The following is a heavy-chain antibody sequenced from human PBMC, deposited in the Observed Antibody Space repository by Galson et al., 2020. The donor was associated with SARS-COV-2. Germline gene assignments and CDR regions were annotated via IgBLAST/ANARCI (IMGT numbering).Heavy chain of an antibody. Sequence: SVKVSCKASGGTFSSYAISWVRQAPGQGLEWMGGIIPIFGTANYAQKFQGRVTITADESTSTAYMELSSLRSEDTAVYYCARDVYNWKRTDAFDIWGQGTMVTVSS. J-gene: IGHJ3*02. CDR1: GGTFSSYA. D-gene: IGHD1-1*01. V-gene: IGHV1-69*13. CDR2: IIPIFGTA. CDR3: ARDVYNWKRTDAFDI.